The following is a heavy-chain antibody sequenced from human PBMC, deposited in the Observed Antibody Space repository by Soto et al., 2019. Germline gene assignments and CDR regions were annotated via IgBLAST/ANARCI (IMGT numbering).Heavy chain of an antibody. D-gene: IGHD3-10*01. V-gene: IGHV4-34*01. CDR1: GGSCSGYY. CDR2: INDSGST. J-gene: IGHJ6*03. CDR3: ARGLLLWFVELSRRGCYYYYIDV. Sequence: QVQLQQWGAGLLKPSETLSLTCAVYGGSCSGYYWSWIRQTPGQGLEWIGEINDSGSTNNNPSLKSRVTILVDTPKTQFSLKLSSETAADTAVYYCARGLLLWFVELSRRGCYYYYIDVWGKGTTVTVSS.